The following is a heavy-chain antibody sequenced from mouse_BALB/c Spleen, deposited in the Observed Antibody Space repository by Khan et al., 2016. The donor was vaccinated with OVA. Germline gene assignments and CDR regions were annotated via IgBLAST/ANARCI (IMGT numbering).Heavy chain of an antibody. Sequence: EVELVESGPGLVKPSQSLSLTCTVTGYSITTNYAWDWIRQFPGNKLEWMGYIRYSGSTSYNPSLKSRISITRDTSKNQFFLQLNSVTTEDTATYYWARKNYYGYAVDDWGQGTSVTVSS. CDR1: GYSITTNYA. CDR3: ARKNYYGYAVDD. J-gene: IGHJ4*01. V-gene: IGHV3-2*02. D-gene: IGHD1-1*01. CDR2: IRYSGST.